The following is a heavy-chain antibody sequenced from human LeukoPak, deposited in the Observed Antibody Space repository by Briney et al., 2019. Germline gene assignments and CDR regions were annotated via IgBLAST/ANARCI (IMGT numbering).Heavy chain of an antibody. CDR3: AREGSGWAIDY. CDR1: GGSISSYY. Sequence: SETLSLTCTVSGGSISSYYWSWIRQPPGKGLEWIGYIYYSGSTNYNPSLKSRVTISVDTSKNQFSLKLSSVTAADTAAYYCAREGSGWAIDYWGQGTLVTVSS. CDR2: IYYSGST. J-gene: IGHJ4*02. D-gene: IGHD6-19*01. V-gene: IGHV4-59*01.